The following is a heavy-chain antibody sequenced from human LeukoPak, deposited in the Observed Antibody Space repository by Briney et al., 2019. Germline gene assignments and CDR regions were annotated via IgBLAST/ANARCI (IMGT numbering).Heavy chain of an antibody. J-gene: IGHJ6*03. CDR3: ARGSRVQQQLAGRLYYYYYYMDV. D-gene: IGHD6-13*01. V-gene: IGHV4-30-4*08. CDR1: GGSISSGDYY. Sequence: SQTLSLTCTVSGGSISSGDYYWSWIRQPPGKGLEWIGYIYYSGSTYYNPSLKSRVTISVDTSKNQFSLKLSSVTAADTAVYYCARGSRVQQQLAGRLYYYYYYMDVWGKGTTVTVSS. CDR2: IYYSGST.